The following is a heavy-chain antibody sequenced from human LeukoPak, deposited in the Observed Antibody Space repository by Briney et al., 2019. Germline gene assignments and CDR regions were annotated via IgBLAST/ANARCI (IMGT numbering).Heavy chain of an antibody. CDR3: ARGNIVATIGLVY. CDR2: INPNSGGT. D-gene: IGHD5-12*01. J-gene: IGHJ4*02. CDR1: GYTFTGYY. Sequence: ASVKVSCKASGYTFTGYYMHWVRQAPGQGLERMGWINPNSGGTNYAQKFQGRVTMTRDTSISTAYMELSRLRSDDTVVYYCARGNIVATIGLVYWGQGTLVTVSS. V-gene: IGHV1-2*02.